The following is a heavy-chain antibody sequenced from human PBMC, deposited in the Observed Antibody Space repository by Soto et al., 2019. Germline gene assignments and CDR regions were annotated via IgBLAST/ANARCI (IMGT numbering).Heavy chain of an antibody. D-gene: IGHD2-21*02. J-gene: IGHJ6*02. CDR3: ARDDIVVVTAISDGMDV. CDR1: GFTFSSYW. Sequence: GGSLRLSCAASGFTFSSYWMHWVRQAPGKGLVWVSRINSDGSSTSYADSVKGRFTISRDNAKNTLYLQMNSLRAEDTAVYYCARDDIVVVTAISDGMDVWGQGTTVTVSS. V-gene: IGHV3-74*01. CDR2: INSDGSST.